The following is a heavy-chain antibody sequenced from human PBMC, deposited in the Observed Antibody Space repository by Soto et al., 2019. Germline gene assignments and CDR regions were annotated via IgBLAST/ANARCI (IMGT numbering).Heavy chain of an antibody. Sequence: QITLKESGPTLVKPTQTLTLTCSFSGFSLTTSGVAVGWIRQPPGKALEWLALIYWDDDKRYSPSLKSRLTIAXXNXTXXVLLTMTNMDPVDTATYYCARIHGTSGHEYWYFDLWGRGTLVTVSS. CDR1: GFSLTTSGVA. CDR2: IYWDDDK. D-gene: IGHD3-22*01. J-gene: IGHJ2*01. V-gene: IGHV2-5*02. CDR3: ARIHGTSGHEYWYFDL.